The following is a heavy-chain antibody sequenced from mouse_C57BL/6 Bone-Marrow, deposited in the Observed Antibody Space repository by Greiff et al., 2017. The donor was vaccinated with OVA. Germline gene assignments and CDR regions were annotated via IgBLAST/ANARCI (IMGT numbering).Heavy chain of an antibody. CDR2: IYPGNSDT. CDR1: GYTFTSYW. J-gene: IGHJ2*01. CDR3: TCDCGSSYESY. D-gene: IGHD1-1*01. V-gene: IGHV1-5*01. Sequence: VQLQQSGTVLARPGASVKMSCKTSGYTFTSYWMHWVKQRPGQGLEWIGAIYPGNSDTSYNQKFKGKAKLTAVTSASTAYMELSSLTNEDSAVYYCTCDCGSSYESYWGQGTTLTVSS.